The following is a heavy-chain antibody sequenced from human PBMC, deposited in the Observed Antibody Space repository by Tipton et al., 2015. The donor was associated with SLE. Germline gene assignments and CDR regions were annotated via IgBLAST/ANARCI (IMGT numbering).Heavy chain of an antibody. J-gene: IGHJ4*02. Sequence: SLRLSCAASGFTFDDYAMHWVRQAPGKGLEWVSGISWNSGSIGYADSVKGRFTISRDNAKNSLYLQMNSLRAEDTALYYCAREGSGWHWTFDYWGQGTLVTVSS. CDR2: ISWNSGSI. CDR3: AREGSGWHWTFDY. D-gene: IGHD6-19*01. CDR1: GFTFDDYA. V-gene: IGHV3-9*01.